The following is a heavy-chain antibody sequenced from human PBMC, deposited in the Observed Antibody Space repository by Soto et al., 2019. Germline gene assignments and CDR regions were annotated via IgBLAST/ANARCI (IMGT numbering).Heavy chain of an antibody. D-gene: IGHD2-15*01. Sequence: SETLSLTCTVSGGSISSNNYYWVWIRQPPRKGLEWIGSIYYSGTTYYNPSLKNRLTISVDTSKNQFSLKLSSVAAADTAVYYCARLGPVVVAAMWVSDYYYYGMDVWGQGTTVTVSS. CDR1: GGSISSNNYY. CDR2: IYYSGTT. J-gene: IGHJ6*02. V-gene: IGHV4-39*01. CDR3: ARLGPVVVAAMWVSDYYYYGMDV.